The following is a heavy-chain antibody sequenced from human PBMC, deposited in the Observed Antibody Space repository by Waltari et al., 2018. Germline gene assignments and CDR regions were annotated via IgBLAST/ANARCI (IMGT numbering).Heavy chain of an antibody. D-gene: IGHD3-22*01. CDR1: AGTFTSDP. V-gene: IGHV1-69*02. CDR3: AGGDGGYYYHKMDV. CDR2: IMPDNSET. J-gene: IGHJ6*02. Sequence: HVQLVQSGAEAKKPGSSGRVSCRGSAGTFTSDPTNRVRQAPGKGLAWMGRIMPDNSETEYAVKFQGRITIAADTSTGTVYMELSSLRSDDTAVYYCAGGDGGYYYHKMDVWGQGTTVTVSS.